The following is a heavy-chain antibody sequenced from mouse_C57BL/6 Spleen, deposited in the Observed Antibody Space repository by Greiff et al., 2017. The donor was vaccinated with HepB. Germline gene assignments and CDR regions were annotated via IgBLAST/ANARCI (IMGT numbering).Heavy chain of an antibody. CDR2: ISDGGSYT. CDR1: GFTFSSYA. J-gene: IGHJ3*01. Sequence: EVKVVESGGGLVKPGGSLKLSCAASGFTFSSYAMSWVRQTPEKRLEWVATISDGGSYTYYPVNVKGRFTISRDNAKNNLYLQMSHLKSEDTAMYYCARDYGYPSWFAYWGQGTLVTVSA. V-gene: IGHV5-4*01. CDR3: ARDYGYPSWFAY. D-gene: IGHD2-2*01.